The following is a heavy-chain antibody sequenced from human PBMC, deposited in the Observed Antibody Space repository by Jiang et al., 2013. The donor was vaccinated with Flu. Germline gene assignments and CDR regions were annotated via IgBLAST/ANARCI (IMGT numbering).Heavy chain of an antibody. CDR2: ISSSSSYI. V-gene: IGHV3-21*01. D-gene: IGHD3-22*01. Sequence: VQLVESGGGLVKPGGSLRLSCAASGFTFSSYSMNWVRQAPGKGLEWVSSISSSSSYIYYADSVKGRFTISRDNAKNSLYLQMNSLRAEDTAVYYCAREGYYDSSGPDENAFDIWGQGTMVTVSS. CDR1: GFTFSSYS. J-gene: IGHJ3*02. CDR3: AREGYYDSSGPDENAFDI.